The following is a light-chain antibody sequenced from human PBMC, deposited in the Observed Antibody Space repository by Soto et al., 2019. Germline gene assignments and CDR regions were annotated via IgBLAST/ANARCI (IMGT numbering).Light chain of an antibody. Sequence: DIVMTQSPDSLAVSLGERATINCKSSQSVLYSSNNKNYLAWYQQKPGQPPKLPIYWASTRESGVPDRFSGSGSGADFTLTISSLTAEDVAVYYCQQYYSTPTWTFGQGTKVEIK. J-gene: IGKJ1*01. CDR3: QQYYSTPTWT. CDR2: WAS. V-gene: IGKV4-1*01. CDR1: QSVLYSSNNKNY.